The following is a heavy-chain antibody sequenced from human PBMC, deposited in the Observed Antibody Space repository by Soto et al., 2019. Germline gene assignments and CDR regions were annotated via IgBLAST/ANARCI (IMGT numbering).Heavy chain of an antibody. J-gene: IGHJ4*02. V-gene: IGHV4-61*01. D-gene: IGHD5-18*01. CDR2: IYYSGST. Sequence: SETLSLTCTVSGGSVSSGSYYWSWIRQPPGKGLEWIGYIYYSGSTNYNPSLKSRVTISVDTSKNQFSLKLSSVTAADTAVYHCARDSTYTAMFDYWGQGTLVTVSS. CDR1: GGSVSSGSYY. CDR3: ARDSTYTAMFDY.